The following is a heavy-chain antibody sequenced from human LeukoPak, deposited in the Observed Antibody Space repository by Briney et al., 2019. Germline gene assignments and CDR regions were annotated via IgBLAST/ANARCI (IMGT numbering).Heavy chain of an antibody. Sequence: GRSLRLSCAASGFTFDDYAMHWVRQAPGKGLEWVSGISWNSGSIGYADSVKGRFTISRDNAKNSLYLQMNRLRAEDMALYYCAKDVGWELRGGAFDIWGQGTMVTVSS. CDR2: ISWNSGSI. J-gene: IGHJ3*02. D-gene: IGHD1-26*01. V-gene: IGHV3-9*03. CDR1: GFTFDDYA. CDR3: AKDVGWELRGGAFDI.